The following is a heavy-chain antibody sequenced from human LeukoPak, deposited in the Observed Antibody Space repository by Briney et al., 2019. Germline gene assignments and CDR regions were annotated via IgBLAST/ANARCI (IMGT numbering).Heavy chain of an antibody. CDR3: TTGPSDIVVVPAALDV. D-gene: IGHD2-2*01. Sequence: GGSLRLSCAASGFTFSNAWMSWVRQAPGKGLEWVGRIKSKTDGGTTDYAAPVKGRFTISRDDSKNTLYLQMNSLKTEDTAVYYCTTGPSDIVVVPAALDVWGKGTTVTVSS. V-gene: IGHV3-15*01. CDR1: GFTFSNAW. CDR2: IKSKTDGGTT. J-gene: IGHJ6*04.